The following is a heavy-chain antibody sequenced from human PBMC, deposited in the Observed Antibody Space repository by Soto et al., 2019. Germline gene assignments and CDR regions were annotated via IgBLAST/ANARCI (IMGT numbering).Heavy chain of an antibody. Sequence: EVQLLESGGGLVQPGGSLRLSCAASGFSFSNYAMSWVRQAPGKGLEWVAAISGSGGTTYYADSVKGRFTISRDNSKNTLYLQMNSLRAEDTAVYYCAKESRWLTPSPFDYWGQGTLVTVSS. CDR1: GFSFSNYA. CDR3: AKESRWLTPSPFDY. D-gene: IGHD6-19*01. CDR2: ISGSGGTT. J-gene: IGHJ4*02. V-gene: IGHV3-23*01.